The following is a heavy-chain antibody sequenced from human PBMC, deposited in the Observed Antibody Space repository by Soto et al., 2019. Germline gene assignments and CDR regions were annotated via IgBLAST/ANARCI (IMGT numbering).Heavy chain of an antibody. Sequence: PGGSLRLSCVASGFTFNDFAMHWVRQAPGKGLEWVSGIPWNSGTLDYADSVRGRFSISRDNAKNSLYLQMNSLRVEDTALYYCARHRGYHYYRMDVWGQGTTVTVAS. J-gene: IGHJ6*02. V-gene: IGHV3-9*01. CDR2: IPWNSGTL. CDR3: ARHRGYHYYRMDV. CDR1: GFTFNDFA.